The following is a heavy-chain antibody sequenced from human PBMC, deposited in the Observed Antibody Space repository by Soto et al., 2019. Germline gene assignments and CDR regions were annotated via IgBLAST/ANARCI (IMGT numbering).Heavy chain of an antibody. V-gene: IGHV1-2*04. CDR3: ARGQYSSGWTDVDY. CDR1: GYTFTGYY. CDR2: INPNSGGT. J-gene: IGHJ4*02. Sequence: ASVKVSCKASGYTFTGYYMHWVRQAPGQGLEWMGWINPNSGGTNYAQKFQGWVTMTRDTSISTAYMELSRLRSDDTAVYYCARGQYSSGWTDVDYWGQGTLVTVSS. D-gene: IGHD6-19*01.